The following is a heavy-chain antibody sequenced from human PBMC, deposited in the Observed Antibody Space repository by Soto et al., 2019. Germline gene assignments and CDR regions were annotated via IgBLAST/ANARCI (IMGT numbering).Heavy chain of an antibody. CDR1: GCTFTGYY. Sequence: ASVKVSCKAAGCTFTGYYMHWVRQAPGQGREGMGWINPNSGGTNYAQKFQGRVTMTRDTSISTAYMELTTLSSDDTGVYYYATDPYLCKRLDPAISRFDSWGQGTLVTVSS. J-gene: IGHJ5*01. CDR3: ATDPYLCKRLDPAISRFDS. V-gene: IGHV1-2*02. CDR2: INPNSGGT. D-gene: IGHD2-21*02.